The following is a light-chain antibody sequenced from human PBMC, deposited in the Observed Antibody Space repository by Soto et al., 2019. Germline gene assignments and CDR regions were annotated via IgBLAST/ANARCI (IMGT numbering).Light chain of an antibody. J-gene: IGLJ2*01. CDR2: DVS. Sequence: QSALTQPRSVSGSPGQSVTISCTGTSSDVGTYNYVSWYQQHPGKAPKLMIYDVSQRPSGVPDRFSGSKSGNTASLTISGLQAEDESAYYCYSYAGSYTSVFGGGTQLTVL. V-gene: IGLV2-11*01. CDR1: SSDVGTYNY. CDR3: YSYAGSYTSV.